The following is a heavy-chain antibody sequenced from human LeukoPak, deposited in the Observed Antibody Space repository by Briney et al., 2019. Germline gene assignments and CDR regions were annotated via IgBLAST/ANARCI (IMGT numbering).Heavy chain of an antibody. CDR1: GYSLTSYW. CDR2: IYPGDSDT. Sequence: AGESLNISCKGSGYSLTSYWIGWVRQMPGKGLEWMGIIYPGDSDTRYSPSFQGQVTISADKSISTAYLQWSSLKASDTAMYYCARQDCSSTSCQYYFDYWGQGTLVTVSS. V-gene: IGHV5-51*01. J-gene: IGHJ4*02. CDR3: ARQDCSSTSCQYYFDY. D-gene: IGHD2-2*01.